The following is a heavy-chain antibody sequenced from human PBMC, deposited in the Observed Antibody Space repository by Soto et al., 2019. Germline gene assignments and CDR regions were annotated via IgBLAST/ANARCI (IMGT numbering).Heavy chain of an antibody. D-gene: IGHD2-15*01. V-gene: IGHV3-66*01. CDR2: VYSGGST. CDR1: GFTVSSSY. J-gene: IGHJ6*03. Sequence: GGSLRLSCAASGFTVSSSYMSWVRQAPGKGLEWVSLVYSGGSTYYADSVKGRFTISRDNSKNTLYLQMNSLRAEDTAVYYCARDGRYCSGGSCYYYYYYMDAWGTGTTVNVSS. CDR3: ARDGRYCSGGSCYYYYYYMDA.